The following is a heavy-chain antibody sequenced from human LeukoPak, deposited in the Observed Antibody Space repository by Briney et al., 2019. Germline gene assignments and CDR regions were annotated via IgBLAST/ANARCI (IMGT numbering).Heavy chain of an antibody. V-gene: IGHV4-59*05. CDR2: IYYSGST. D-gene: IGHD3-9*01. J-gene: IGHJ3*02. Sequence: SETLSLTCTVSGGSISSYYWSWIRQPPGKGLEWIGSIYYSGSTYYNPSLKSRVTISVDTSKKQVSLKLSSVTAADTAVYYCARQTVRYFDWSDAFDIWGQGTMVTVSS. CDR1: GGSISSYY. CDR3: ARQTVRYFDWSDAFDI.